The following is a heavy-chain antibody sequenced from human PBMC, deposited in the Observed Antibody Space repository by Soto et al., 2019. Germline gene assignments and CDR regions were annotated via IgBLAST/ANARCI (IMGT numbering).Heavy chain of an antibody. J-gene: IGHJ4*02. CDR3: AKDGYGSGTFYYFDY. D-gene: IGHD3-10*01. V-gene: IGHV3-23*01. Sequence: GGSLRLSCAASGFTFSSYAMSWVRQAPGKGLEWVSTISGSGDNTYYADSVKGRFTISRDNSKNTLFLQMNSLRAEDTAVYYCAKDGYGSGTFYYFDYWGQGTQVTVSS. CDR1: GFTFSSYA. CDR2: ISGSGDNT.